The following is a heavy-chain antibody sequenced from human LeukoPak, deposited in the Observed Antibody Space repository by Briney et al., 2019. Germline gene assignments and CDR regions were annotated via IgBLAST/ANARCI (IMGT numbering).Heavy chain of an antibody. CDR2: IIPIFGTA. V-gene: IGHV1-69*06. CDR3: ARGDSGSSHMDV. J-gene: IGHJ6*04. CDR1: GGTFSSYA. Sequence: ASVKVSRKASGGTFSSYAISWVRQAPGQGLEWMGGIIPIFGTANYAQKFQGRVTITADKSTSTAYMELSSLRSEDTAAYYCARGDSGSSHMDVWGKGTTVTVSS. D-gene: IGHD3-10*01.